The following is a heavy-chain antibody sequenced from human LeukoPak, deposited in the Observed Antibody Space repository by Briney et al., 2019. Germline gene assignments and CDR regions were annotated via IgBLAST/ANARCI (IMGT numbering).Heavy chain of an antibody. D-gene: IGHD3-10*01. CDR2: ISGSGGST. V-gene: IGHV3-23*01. CDR3: AKAGSGSYYNGGDYFDN. CDR1: GFTFGNYA. Sequence: GGSLRLSCAASGFTFGNYAMSWVRQAPGKGLEWVSAISGSGGSTYYADSVKGRFTISRDNSKNTLYLQMNSLRAEDTAVYYCAKAGSGSYYNGGDYFDNWGQGTLVTVSS. J-gene: IGHJ4*02.